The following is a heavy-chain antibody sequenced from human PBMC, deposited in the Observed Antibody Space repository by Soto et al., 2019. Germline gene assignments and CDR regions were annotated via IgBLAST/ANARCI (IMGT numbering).Heavy chain of an antibody. J-gene: IGHJ4*02. CDR1: GYGFTSYW. CDR3: ARHLGTNPTTAFDY. V-gene: IGHV5-10-1*01. Sequence: DPLGISGRFSGYGFTSYWIIWVSPLPGKGLEWMGRIDPSDSYTNYSPSFQGHVTISADKSISTAYLQWSSLKASDTAMYYCARHLGTNPTTAFDYWGQGTLVTVSS. CDR2: IDPSDSYT. D-gene: IGHD1-1*01.